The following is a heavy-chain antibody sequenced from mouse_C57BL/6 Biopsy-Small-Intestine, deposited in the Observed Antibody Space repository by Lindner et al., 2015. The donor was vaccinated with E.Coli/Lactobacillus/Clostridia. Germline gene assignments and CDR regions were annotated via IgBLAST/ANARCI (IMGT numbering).Heavy chain of an antibody. V-gene: IGHV14-1*01. CDR3: TTCGNENAMDY. D-gene: IGHD2-1*01. Sequence: VQLQESGAELVRPGASVKLSCTASGFNIKDYYMYWVKQRPEQGLEWIGRIDPEDGDTEYAPKFQGKATMTADTSSNTAYLQLSSLTSEDTAVHYCTTCGNENAMDYWGQGTSVTVSS. J-gene: IGHJ4*01. CDR2: IDPEDGDT. CDR1: GFNIKDYY.